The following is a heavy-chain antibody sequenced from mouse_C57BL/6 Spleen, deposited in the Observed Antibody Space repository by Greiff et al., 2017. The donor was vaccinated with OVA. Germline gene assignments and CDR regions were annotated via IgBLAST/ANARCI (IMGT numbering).Heavy chain of an antibody. D-gene: IGHD1-1*01. J-gene: IGHJ3*01. CDR3: APRYGSSPFAY. V-gene: IGHV1-26*01. CDR1: GYTFTDYY. CDR2: INPNNGGT. Sequence: EVQLQQSGPELVKPGASVKISCKASGYTFTDYYMNWVKQSHGKSLEWIGDINPNNGGTSYNQKFKGKATLTVDKSSSTAYMELRSLTSEDSAVYYCAPRYGSSPFAYWGQGTLVTVSA.